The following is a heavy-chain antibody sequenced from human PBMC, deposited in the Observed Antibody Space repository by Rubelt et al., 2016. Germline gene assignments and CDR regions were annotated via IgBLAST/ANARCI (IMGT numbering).Heavy chain of an antibody. Sequence: VQLLESGGGLVQPGGSLRLSCAASGFTFSSYAMSWVRQAPGKGLEWIGEINHSGCTNYNPSLKSRVTISVDTSKNQFYLKLSAVTAADTAVYYCARGHSYGYPDYWGQGTLVTVSS. J-gene: IGHJ4*02. V-gene: IGHV4-34*10. CDR2: INHSGCT. CDR1: GFTFSSYA. D-gene: IGHD5-18*01. CDR3: ARGHSYGYPDY.